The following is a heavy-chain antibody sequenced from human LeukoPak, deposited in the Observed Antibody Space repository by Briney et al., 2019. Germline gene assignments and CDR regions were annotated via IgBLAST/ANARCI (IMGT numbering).Heavy chain of an antibody. J-gene: IGHJ5*02. V-gene: IGHV3-21*01. CDR3: ARDLIRDYSNYPKENWFDP. CDR1: GFTFSSYS. Sequence: PGGSLRLSCAASGFTFSSYSMNWVRQAPGKGLEWVSSISSSSSNIYYADSVKGRFTISRDNAKNSLYPQMNSLRAEDTAVYYCARDLIRDYSNYPKENWFDPWGQGTLVTVSS. CDR2: ISSSSSNI. D-gene: IGHD4-11*01.